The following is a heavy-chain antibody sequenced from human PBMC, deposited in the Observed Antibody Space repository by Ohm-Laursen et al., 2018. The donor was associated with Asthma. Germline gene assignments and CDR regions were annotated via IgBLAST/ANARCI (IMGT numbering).Heavy chain of an antibody. J-gene: IGHJ4*02. CDR3: ARVDSTAWEYYFDY. CDR2: INTNTGNP. V-gene: IGHV7-4-1*02. D-gene: IGHD6-19*01. Sequence: GSSVKVSCKVSGYTFTEYALNWVRQAPGQGLEWLGWINTNTGNPTYAQGFPGRFVFSLDTSVSTAYLQISSPRADDTAVYFCARVDSTAWEYYFDYWGQGTLVTVSS. CDR1: GYTFTEYA.